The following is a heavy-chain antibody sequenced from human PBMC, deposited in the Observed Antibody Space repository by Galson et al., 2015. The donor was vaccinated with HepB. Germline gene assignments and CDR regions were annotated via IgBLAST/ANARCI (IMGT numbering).Heavy chain of an antibody. V-gene: IGHV3-30-3*01. D-gene: IGHD4-17*01. CDR3: ANQKRFGDYPVDY. CDR2: ISYDGSNK. Sequence: SLRLSCAASGFTFSSYAMHWVRQAPGKGLEWVAVISYDGSNKYYADSVKGRFTISRDNSKNTLYLQMNSLRAEDTAVYYCANQKRFGDYPVDYWGQGTLVTVSS. J-gene: IGHJ4*02. CDR1: GFTFSSYA.